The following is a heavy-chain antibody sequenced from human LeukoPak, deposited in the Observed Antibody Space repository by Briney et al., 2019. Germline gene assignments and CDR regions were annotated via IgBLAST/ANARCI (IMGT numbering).Heavy chain of an antibody. CDR3: AKNGGRHGIDV. CDR2: ISYDGSNK. J-gene: IGHJ6*02. D-gene: IGHD3-10*01. CDR1: GFTFNSYG. V-gene: IGHV3-33*03. Sequence: GGSLRVSCAASGFTFNSYGMHWVRQAPGKGLEWVAVISYDGSNKYYADSVKGRFTISRDNAKNSLHLQMNSLRAEDTAVYYCAKNGGRHGIDVWGQGTTVTVSS.